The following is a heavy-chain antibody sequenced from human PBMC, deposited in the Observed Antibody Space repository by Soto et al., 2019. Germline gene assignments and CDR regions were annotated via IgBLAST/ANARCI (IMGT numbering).Heavy chain of an antibody. J-gene: IGHJ4*02. CDR3: ARTYSSSPSWGYSFDY. Sequence: ASVKVSCKASGYTFTSYYMHWVRQAPGQGLEWMGVINPSGGSTSYAQNFQGRVTMTRDTSTSTVYMELSSLRSEDTAVYYCARTYSSSPSWGYSFDYWGQGTLVTVSS. CDR1: GYTFTSYY. D-gene: IGHD6-6*01. V-gene: IGHV1-46*01. CDR2: INPSGGST.